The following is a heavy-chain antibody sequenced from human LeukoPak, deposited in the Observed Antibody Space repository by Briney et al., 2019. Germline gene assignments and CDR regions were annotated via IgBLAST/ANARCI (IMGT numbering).Heavy chain of an antibody. Sequence: ASVKVSCKASGYTFTSYGISWVRQAPGQGLEWMGWISAYNGNTNYAQKLQGRVTMTADTSTSTAYMELRSLRSDDTAVYYCTYSSTSSPLYYYYGMDVWGQGTTVTVSS. CDR1: GYTFTSYG. D-gene: IGHD2-2*01. CDR2: ISAYNGNT. V-gene: IGHV1-18*01. J-gene: IGHJ6*02. CDR3: TYSSTSSPLYYYYGMDV.